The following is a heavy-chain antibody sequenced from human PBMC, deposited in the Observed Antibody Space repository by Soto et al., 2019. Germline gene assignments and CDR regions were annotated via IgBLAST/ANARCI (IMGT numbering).Heavy chain of an antibody. Sequence: SQTLSLTCAISGDSVYSNSDAWNWIRQSPSRGLEWLGRTYYRSKWYNDYAVSVKSRITINPDTSKNQFSLQLNSVTPEDTAVYYCARERVGGSYRHDGFDYWGQGTLVTVSS. V-gene: IGHV6-1*01. CDR3: ARERVGGSYRHDGFDY. J-gene: IGHJ4*02. D-gene: IGHD1-26*01. CDR1: GDSVYSNSDA. CDR2: TYYRSKWYN.